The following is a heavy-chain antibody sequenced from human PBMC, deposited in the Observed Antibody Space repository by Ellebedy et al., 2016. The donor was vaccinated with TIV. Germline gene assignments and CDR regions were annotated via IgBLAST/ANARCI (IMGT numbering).Heavy chain of an antibody. CDR2: ISSSGYTT. CDR3: RRDPRRYYYDGSDFDF. D-gene: IGHD3-22*01. Sequence: GESLKISCGVSGFTFSSYEMNWVRQAPGKGLAWVSYISSSGYTTQYADSVKGRFTISRDNARNSLYLQMNSLRVEDTAVYFCRRDPRRYYYDGSDFDFWGQGTLVAVSS. CDR1: GFTFSSYE. J-gene: IGHJ4*02. V-gene: IGHV3-48*03.